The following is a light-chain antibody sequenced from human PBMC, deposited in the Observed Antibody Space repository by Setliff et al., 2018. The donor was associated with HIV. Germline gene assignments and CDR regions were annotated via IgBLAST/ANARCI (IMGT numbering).Light chain of an antibody. CDR1: SSDVGGYNH. Sequence: QSVLTQPASVSGSPGQSITISCTGTSSDVGGYNHVSWYQQHPGKASKLIIYEVRNRPSGVSSRFSGSKSGNTASLTISGLQADDEAEYYCSSYAITNTLPFGTGTKAPS. CDR3: SSYAITNTLP. J-gene: IGLJ1*01. V-gene: IGLV2-14*01. CDR2: EVR.